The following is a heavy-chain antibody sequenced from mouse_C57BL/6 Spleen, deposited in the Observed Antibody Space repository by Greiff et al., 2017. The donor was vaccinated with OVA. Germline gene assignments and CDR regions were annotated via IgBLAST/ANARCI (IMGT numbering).Heavy chain of an antibody. CDR2: IDPSDSYT. D-gene: IGHD1-1*01. J-gene: IGHJ2*01. Sequence: QVQLQQPGAELVMPGASVKLSCKASGYTFTSYWMHWVKQRPGQGLEWIGEIDPSDSYTNYNQKFKGKSTLTVDKSSSTAYMQLSSLTSEDSAVYYCARYYYGTFDDWGQGTTLTVSS. CDR3: ARYYYGTFDD. V-gene: IGHV1-69*01. CDR1: GYTFTSYW.